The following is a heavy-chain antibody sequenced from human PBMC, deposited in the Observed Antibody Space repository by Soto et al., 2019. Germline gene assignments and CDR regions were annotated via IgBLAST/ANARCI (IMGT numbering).Heavy chain of an antibody. CDR2: IKTKADGGTT. CDR3: TSVRTY. CDR1: GFTFSNTW. V-gene: IGHV3-15*07. Sequence: AQLVESGGALVEPGGSLRLSCVASGFTFSNTWMNWVRQAPGKGLEWVGRIKTKADGGTTDYAAPAKGRFTISRDDSKNTLFLQMSGLETEDTAVYYCTSVRTYWGQGTLVTVSP. J-gene: IGHJ4*02.